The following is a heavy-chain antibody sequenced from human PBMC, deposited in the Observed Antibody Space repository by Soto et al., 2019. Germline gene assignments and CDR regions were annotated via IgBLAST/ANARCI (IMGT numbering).Heavy chain of an antibody. CDR3: ARGALGSYYFDY. CDR2: IKYDATST. CDR1: GFTFNNYW. V-gene: IGHV3-74*01. D-gene: IGHD3-16*01. Sequence: EVQLVESGGGLFQPGGSLRLSCAASGFTFNNYWIHWVRQAPGKGLVWVSLIKYDATSTNYADSVKGRFSISRDNAKNTVYLQMTSLRGDDTAVDYCARGALGSYYFDYLGQVTLGTVSS. J-gene: IGHJ4*02.